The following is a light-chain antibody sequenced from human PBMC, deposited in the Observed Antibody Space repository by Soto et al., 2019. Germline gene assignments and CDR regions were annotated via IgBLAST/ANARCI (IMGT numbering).Light chain of an antibody. Sequence: SVLTQPGSVSGSPGQSITISCTGTSSDVGAYNYVSWYQQHPGKAPKLMIYEVTNRPSGVSTRFSGSKSGNTASLTISGLQAEDEADYYCCSFTSGNTAYVFGTGTKVTVL. V-gene: IGLV2-14*01. CDR1: SSDVGAYNY. CDR2: EVT. J-gene: IGLJ1*01. CDR3: CSFTSGNTAYV.